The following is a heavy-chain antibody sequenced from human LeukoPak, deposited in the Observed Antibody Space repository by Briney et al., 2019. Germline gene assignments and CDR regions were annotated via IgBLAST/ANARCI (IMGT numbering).Heavy chain of an antibody. Sequence: ASVKVSCKASGYTFTGYCMHWVRQAPGQGLEWMGWINPNSGGTNYAQKFQGRVTMTRDTSISTAYMELSRLRSDDTAVYYCARDQGLASSSTLCYDYWGQGTLVTVSS. CDR3: ARDQGLASSSTLCYDY. V-gene: IGHV1-2*02. D-gene: IGHD6-6*01. J-gene: IGHJ4*02. CDR2: INPNSGGT. CDR1: GYTFTGYC.